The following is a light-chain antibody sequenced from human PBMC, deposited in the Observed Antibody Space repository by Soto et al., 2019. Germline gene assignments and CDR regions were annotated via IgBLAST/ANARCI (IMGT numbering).Light chain of an antibody. CDR3: QQYGRAPWT. CDR1: QNVGSNS. V-gene: IGKV3-20*01. Sequence: EIVLSQSPATLSLSPGEGATLSCRASQNVGSNSLAWYQQKFGQAPRLLIHGTSSRATGIPDRFSGSGSGTDYTLTISRPEPEDFAVYYCQQYGRAPWTFGQGTRVEIK. CDR2: GTS. J-gene: IGKJ1*01.